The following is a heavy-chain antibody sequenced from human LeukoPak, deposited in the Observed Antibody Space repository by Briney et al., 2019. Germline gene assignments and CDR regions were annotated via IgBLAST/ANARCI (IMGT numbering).Heavy chain of an antibody. V-gene: IGHV1-69*13. CDR2: IIPIFGTA. J-gene: IGHJ4*02. CDR1: GGTFSSYA. CDR3: ARSGFYGSHPFDY. Sequence: ASVKVSCKASGGTFSSYAISWVRQAPGQGLEWMGGIIPIFGTANYAQKFQGRVTITADESTSTAYMELSSLRSEDTAVYYCARSGFYGSHPFDYWGQGSLVTVSS. D-gene: IGHD2/OR15-2a*01.